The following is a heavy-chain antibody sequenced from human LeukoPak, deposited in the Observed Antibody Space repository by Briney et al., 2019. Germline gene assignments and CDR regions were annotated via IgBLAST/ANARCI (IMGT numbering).Heavy chain of an antibody. J-gene: IGHJ4*02. V-gene: IGHV3-30*18. CDR1: RFNLGQYW. D-gene: IGHD6-19*01. Sequence: GGSLRLSSAAPRFNLGQYWMHWVRQAPGKGLEWVAVISYDGSNKYYADSVKGRFTISRDNSKNTLYLQMNSLRAEDTAVYYCAKDLPGSSGWTGFDYWGQGTLVTVSS. CDR2: ISYDGSNK. CDR3: AKDLPGSSGWTGFDY.